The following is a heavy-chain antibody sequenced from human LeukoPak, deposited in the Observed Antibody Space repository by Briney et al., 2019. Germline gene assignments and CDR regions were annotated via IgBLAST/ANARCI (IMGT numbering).Heavy chain of an antibody. D-gene: IGHD3/OR15-3a*01. CDR3: VRGTGYLVFDD. J-gene: IGHJ4*02. Sequence: GGSLRLSCAASGFTFSRDWMHWVRQAPGKGLVCVSRMNSDGSTTNYADSVKGRFTISRDNAKNTLYLQMNSLRGEDTAVYYCVRGTGYLVFDDWGQGTLVTVSS. V-gene: IGHV3-74*01. CDR2: MNSDGSTT. CDR1: GFTFSRDW.